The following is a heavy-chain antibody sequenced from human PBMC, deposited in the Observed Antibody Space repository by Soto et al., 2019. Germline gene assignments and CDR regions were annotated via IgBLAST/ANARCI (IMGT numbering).Heavy chain of an antibody. D-gene: IGHD3-3*01. CDR1: GFTFSSYS. CDR3: ATLRGLEWSSTPFDY. CDR2: ISSSSSYI. Sequence: PGGSLRLSCAASGFTFSSYSMNWVRQAPGKGLEWVSSISSSSSYIYYADSVKGRFTISRDNAKNSLYLQMNSLRAEDTAVYYCATLRGLEWSSTPFDYWGQGTLVTVSS. V-gene: IGHV3-21*01. J-gene: IGHJ4*02.